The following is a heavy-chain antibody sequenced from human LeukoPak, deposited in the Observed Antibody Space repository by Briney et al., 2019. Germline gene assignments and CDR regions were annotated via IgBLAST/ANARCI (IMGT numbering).Heavy chain of an antibody. CDR1: GFTVSSDY. V-gene: IGHV3-66*01. J-gene: IGHJ4*02. CDR3: AREDRWMGGFDY. D-gene: IGHD2-15*01. CDR2: IYSADTT. Sequence: GGSLRLSCAASGFTVSSDYMTWVRQAPGKGLEWVSIIYSADTTYYADSVRGRFTISRDNSKNTLYLQMNSLRAEDSAVYYCAREDRWMGGFDYWGQGTLVTVSS.